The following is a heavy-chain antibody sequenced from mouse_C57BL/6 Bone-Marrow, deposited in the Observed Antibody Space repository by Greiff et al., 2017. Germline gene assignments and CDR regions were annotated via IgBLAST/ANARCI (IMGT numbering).Heavy chain of an antibody. J-gene: IGHJ2*01. Sequence: QVQLQQPGAELVKPGASVKLSCKASGYTFTSYWMHWVKQRPGQGLEWIGMIHPNSGSTNYNEKFKSKATLTVDKSSSTAYMQLSSLTSEDSAVYYCASRTMGQGFDYWGQGTTLTVSS. D-gene: IGHD1-1*02. CDR2: IHPNSGST. CDR3: ASRTMGQGFDY. CDR1: GYTFTSYW. V-gene: IGHV1-64*01.